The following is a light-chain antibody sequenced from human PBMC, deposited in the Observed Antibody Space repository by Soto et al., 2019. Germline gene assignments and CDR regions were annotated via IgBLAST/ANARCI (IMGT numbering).Light chain of an antibody. CDR3: GSYAGTNNLV. CDR2: EVT. J-gene: IGLJ1*01. Sequence: QSALTQPPSASGFPGQSVTISCTGTSSDVGYYDYVSWYQQHPGKAPKLLIYEVTKRPSGVPDRVSASKSGNTASLTVSGLRSEDEADYYCGSYAGTNNLVFGSGTKLTV. V-gene: IGLV2-8*01. CDR1: SSDVGYYDY.